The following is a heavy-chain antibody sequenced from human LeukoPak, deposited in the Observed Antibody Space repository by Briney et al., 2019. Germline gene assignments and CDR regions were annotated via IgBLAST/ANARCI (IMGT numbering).Heavy chain of an antibody. CDR2: ISGSGGST. CDR1: GFTFSSYA. V-gene: IGHV3-23*01. CDR3: AKRGGVYCSGGSCYGWLDY. Sequence: GGSLRLSCAASGFTFSSYAMSWVRQAPGKGLEWVSAISGSGGSTYYADSVKGRLTISRDNSKNTLYLQMNSLRAEDTAVYYCAKRGGVYCSGGSCYGWLDYWGQGTLVTVSS. D-gene: IGHD2-15*01. J-gene: IGHJ4*02.